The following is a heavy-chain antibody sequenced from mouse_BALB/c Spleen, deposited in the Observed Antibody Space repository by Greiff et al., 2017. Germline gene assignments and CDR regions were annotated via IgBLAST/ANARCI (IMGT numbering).Heavy chain of an antibody. CDR2: ISSGGSYT. CDR1: GFTFSSYG. Sequence: EVQLVESGGGLVQPGGSLKLSCAASGFTFSSYGMSWVRQTPDKRLEWVATISSGGSYTYYPDSVKGRFTISRDNAKNTLYLQMSSLKSEDTAMYYCARHGPRLGFFDYWGQGTTLTVSS. CDR3: ARHGPRLGFFDY. D-gene: IGHD4-1*01. J-gene: IGHJ2*01. V-gene: IGHV5-6*01.